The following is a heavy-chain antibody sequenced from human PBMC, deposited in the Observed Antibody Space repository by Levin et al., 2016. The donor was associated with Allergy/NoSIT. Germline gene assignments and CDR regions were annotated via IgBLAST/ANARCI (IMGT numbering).Heavy chain of an antibody. Sequence: WIRQPPGKGLEWVAVISYDGNNKYYADSVKGRFTISRDNSKNTLYLQMNSLRAEDTAVYYCARGLWVGAAPLDYWGQGTLVTVSS. J-gene: IGHJ4*02. D-gene: IGHD6-6*01. CDR2: ISYDGNNK. V-gene: IGHV3-30*04. CDR3: ARGLWVGAAPLDY.